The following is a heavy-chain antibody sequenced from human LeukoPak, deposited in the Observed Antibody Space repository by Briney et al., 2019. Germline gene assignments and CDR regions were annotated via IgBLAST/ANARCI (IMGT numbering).Heavy chain of an antibody. D-gene: IGHD3-10*01. CDR3: AKPARLVGFGEFNY. CDR2: ISSSGSTI. J-gene: IGHJ4*02. Sequence: QLVESGGVLVQPGGSLRLSCAASGFTFSSYEMNWVRQAPGKGLEWVSYISSSGSTIYYADSVKGRFTISRDNSKNTLYLQMNSLRAEDTAVYYCAKPARLVGFGEFNYWGQGTLVTVSS. V-gene: IGHV3-48*03. CDR1: GFTFSSYE.